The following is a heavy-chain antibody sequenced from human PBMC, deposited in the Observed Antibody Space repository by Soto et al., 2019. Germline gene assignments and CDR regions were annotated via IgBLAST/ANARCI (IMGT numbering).Heavy chain of an antibody. Sequence: PSQTLPLTCAISGDSVSSNSAAWNWIRQSPSRGLEWLGRTYYRSKWYNDYAVSVKSRITINPDTSKNQFSLQLNSVTPEDTAVYYCALIQFFYVISGYYYHLGAFAFWGQGPRVTVS. D-gene: IGHD3-22*01. CDR1: GDSVSSNSAA. CDR3: ALIQFFYVISGYYYHLGAFAF. CDR2: TYYRSKWYN. V-gene: IGHV6-1*01. J-gene: IGHJ3*01.